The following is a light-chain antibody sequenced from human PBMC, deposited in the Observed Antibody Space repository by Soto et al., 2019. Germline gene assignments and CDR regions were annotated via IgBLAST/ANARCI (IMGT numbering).Light chain of an antibody. CDR1: SSDVGGYNY. J-gene: IGLJ1*01. V-gene: IGLV2-14*01. CDR3: SSYTSTSTYV. Sequence: QSVLTQPASVSGSPGQSVAISCTGTSSDVGGYNYVSWYQQHPGKAPKLMIQDAINRPSGVSDRFSGSKSGNTASLTISGLQAEDEADYYCSSYTSTSTYVFGTGTKVTVL. CDR2: DAI.